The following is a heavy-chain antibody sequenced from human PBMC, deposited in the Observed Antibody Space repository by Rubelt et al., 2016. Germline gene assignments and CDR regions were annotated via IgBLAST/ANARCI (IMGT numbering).Heavy chain of an antibody. CDR1: GYTFTSYG. J-gene: IGHJ4*02. CDR3: ARDLPPFRRYNWNFPLDY. V-gene: IGHV1-18*01. D-gene: IGHD1-7*01. CDR2: ISAYNGKT. Sequence: QVQLVQSGAEVKKPGASVKVSCKASGYTFTSYGISWVRQAPGQGLEWMGWISAYNGKTKYAQKLQGGVTLTTDTATSPAYMELRSLRSDDTAVYYCARDLPPFRRYNWNFPLDYWGQGTLVTVSS.